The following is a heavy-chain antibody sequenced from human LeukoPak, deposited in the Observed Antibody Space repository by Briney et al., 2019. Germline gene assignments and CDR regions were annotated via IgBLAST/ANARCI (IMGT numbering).Heavy chain of an antibody. Sequence: ASVKVSCKASGYGFSDYYMHWVRQAPRQGLEYMGWINPNSGDNSCAQKFQGRVSMNRDTSITTLYMELTSLRSDDTAVYFCARGGGIQSCGGKTCFRGFVYWGQGTLVTVSS. D-gene: IGHD2-21*01. CDR1: GYGFSDYY. J-gene: IGHJ4*02. CDR3: ARGGGIQSCGGKTCFRGFVY. V-gene: IGHV1-2*02. CDR2: INPNSGDN.